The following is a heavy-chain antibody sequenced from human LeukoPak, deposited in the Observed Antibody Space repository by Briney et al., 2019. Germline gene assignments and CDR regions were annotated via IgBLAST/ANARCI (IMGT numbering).Heavy chain of an antibody. J-gene: IGHJ4*02. V-gene: IGHV4-31*03. CDR1: GGSISSGGYY. Sequence: PSQTLSLTCTVSGGSISSGGYYWSWIRQHPGKGLEWIGYIYYSGSTYYNPSLKSRVTTSVDTSKNQFSLKLSSVTAADTAVYYCARVGTYYYDSSGYYYVGYFDYWGQGTLVTVSS. CDR2: IYYSGST. CDR3: ARVGTYYYDSSGYYYVGYFDY. D-gene: IGHD3-22*01.